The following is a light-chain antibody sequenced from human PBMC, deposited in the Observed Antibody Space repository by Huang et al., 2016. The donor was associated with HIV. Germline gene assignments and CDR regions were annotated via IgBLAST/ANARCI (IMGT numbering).Light chain of an antibody. V-gene: IGKV1-NL1*01. CDR1: QGISNS. CDR3: QQYFSALWT. Sequence: DIQMTQSPSSLSASVADRVTITCRASQGISNSLAWYQQKTGKPPRLLVSGASKLESGVPSRLSGSGSGTDYTLTISSLQPEDFATYYCQQYFSALWTFGQGTKV. J-gene: IGKJ1*01. CDR2: GAS.